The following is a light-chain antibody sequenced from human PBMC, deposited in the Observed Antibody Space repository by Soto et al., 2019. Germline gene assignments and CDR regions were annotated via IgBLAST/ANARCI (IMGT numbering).Light chain of an antibody. V-gene: IGLV2-11*01. J-gene: IGLJ2*01. CDR1: SSDVGGYNY. CDR3: CSYAGSYTVYIVV. Sequence: QSALTQPRSVSGSPGQSVTISCTGTSSDVGGYNYVSWYQQHPGMAPKLMIYDVSKRPSGVPDRFSGSKSGNTASLTISGLQAEDEADYYCCSYAGSYTVYIVVFGGGTQLTVL. CDR2: DVS.